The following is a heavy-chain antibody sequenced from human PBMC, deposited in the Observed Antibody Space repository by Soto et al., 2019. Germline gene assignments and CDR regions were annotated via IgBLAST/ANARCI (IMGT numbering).Heavy chain of an antibody. CDR3: ARTYYYGSGSLEIDY. J-gene: IGHJ4*02. D-gene: IGHD3-10*01. CDR1: GGSISSSSYY. Sequence: SETLSLTCTVSGGSISSSSYYWGWIRQPPGKGLEWIGSIYYSGSTYYNPSLKSRVTISVDTSKNQFSLKLSSVTAADTAVYYCARTYYYGSGSLEIDYWGQGTLVTVSS. V-gene: IGHV4-39*01. CDR2: IYYSGST.